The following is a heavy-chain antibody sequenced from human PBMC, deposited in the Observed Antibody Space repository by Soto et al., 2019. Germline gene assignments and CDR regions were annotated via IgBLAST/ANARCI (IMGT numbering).Heavy chain of an antibody. Sequence: EVQLVESGGGLVQPGGSLRLSCADSGFSFSSYWMHWLRQGPEKGLVWVSRINTDGSSTNYADSVKGRFTISRDNAKSTLYLQMNSLSAEDTAVYYCARSPGGYYTGWGQGTVVTVSS. CDR2: INTDGSST. CDR1: GFSFSSYW. J-gene: IGHJ3*01. D-gene: IGHD2-8*02. CDR3: ARSPGGYYTG. V-gene: IGHV3-74*01.